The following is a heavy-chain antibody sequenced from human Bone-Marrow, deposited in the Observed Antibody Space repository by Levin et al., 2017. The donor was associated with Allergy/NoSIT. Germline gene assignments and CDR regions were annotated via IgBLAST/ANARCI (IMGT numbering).Heavy chain of an antibody. D-gene: IGHD2-2*02. CDR1: GFTFSSYG. Sequence: GGSLRLSCAASGFTFSSYGMHWVRQAPGKGLEWVAVISYDGSNKYYADSVKGRFTISRDNSKNTLYLQMNSLRAEDTAVYYCAKDGPGCSSTSCYTFYYYYGMDVWGQGTTVTVSS. V-gene: IGHV3-30*18. CDR2: ISYDGSNK. J-gene: IGHJ6*02. CDR3: AKDGPGCSSTSCYTFYYYYGMDV.